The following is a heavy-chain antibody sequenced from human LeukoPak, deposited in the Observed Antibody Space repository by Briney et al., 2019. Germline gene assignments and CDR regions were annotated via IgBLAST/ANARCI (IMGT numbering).Heavy chain of an antibody. CDR1: GFSFTNAW. CDR2: IKQDGSEK. V-gene: IGHV3-7*01. D-gene: IGHD2-15*01. Sequence: GGSLRLSCAASGFSFTNAWMSWVRQAPGKGLEWVANIKQDGSEKDYVDSVKGRFTISRDNAKNSLYLQMNSLRAEDTAVYYCARAGVDGFDYWGQGTLVTVSS. CDR3: ARAGVDGFDY. J-gene: IGHJ4*02.